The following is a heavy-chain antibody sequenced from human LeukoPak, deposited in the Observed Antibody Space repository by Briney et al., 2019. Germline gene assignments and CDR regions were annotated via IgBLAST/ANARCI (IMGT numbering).Heavy chain of an antibody. CDR1: GFTFSSSG. D-gene: IGHD2-8*01. J-gene: IGHJ4*02. CDR2: ISYDGSNK. CDR3: AKEYCSNSVCHSLDY. V-gene: IGHV3-30*18. Sequence: GGSLRLSCAASGFTFSSSGMHWVRQAPGKGLERVAVISYDGSNKYYADSVKGRFTFSRDNPKNTLYLQMNSLRAEDTAVYYCAKEYCSNSVCHSLDYWGQGTLVTVSS.